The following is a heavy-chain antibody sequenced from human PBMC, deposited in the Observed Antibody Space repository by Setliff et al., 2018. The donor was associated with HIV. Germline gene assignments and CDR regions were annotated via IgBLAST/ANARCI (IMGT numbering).Heavy chain of an antibody. V-gene: IGHV1-8*02. CDR1: GFTFINYD. Sequence: AASVKVSCKASGFTFINYDINWVRQAPGQGLEWMGWMNPNSSNTGYAQKFQGRVAMTRNTSINTAYMELSSLRSEDTAVYYCARGRVMVYANRRYYYYMDVWGKGTTVT. D-gene: IGHD2-8*01. J-gene: IGHJ6*03. CDR3: ARGRVMVYANRRYYYYMDV. CDR2: MNPNSSNT.